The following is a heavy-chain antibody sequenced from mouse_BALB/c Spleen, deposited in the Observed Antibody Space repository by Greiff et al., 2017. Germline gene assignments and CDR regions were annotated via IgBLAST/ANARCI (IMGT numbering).Heavy chain of an antibody. CDR3: NGGNSDY. CDR1: GFNIKDYY. J-gene: IGHJ2*01. Sequence: EVQLQQSGAELVRSGASVKLSCTASGFNIKDYYMHWVKQRPEQGLEWIGWIDPENGDTEYAPKFKGKATMTADTSSNTAYLQLSSLTSEDTAVYYCNGGNSDYWGQGTTLTVSS. CDR2: IDPENGDT. V-gene: IGHV14-4*02.